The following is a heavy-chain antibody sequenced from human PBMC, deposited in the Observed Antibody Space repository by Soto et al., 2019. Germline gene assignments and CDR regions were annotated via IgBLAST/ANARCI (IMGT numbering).Heavy chain of an antibody. CDR3: AKGQTTVTTLYY. J-gene: IGHJ4*02. Sequence: QVQLVESGGGVVQPGRSLRLSCAASGFTFSSYGMHWVRQAPGKGLEWVAVISYDGSNKYYADSVKGRFTISRDNSKNTLYLQMNSRRAEDTAVYYCAKGQTTVTTLYYWGQGTLVTVSS. D-gene: IGHD4-17*01. CDR2: ISYDGSNK. V-gene: IGHV3-30*18. CDR1: GFTFSSYG.